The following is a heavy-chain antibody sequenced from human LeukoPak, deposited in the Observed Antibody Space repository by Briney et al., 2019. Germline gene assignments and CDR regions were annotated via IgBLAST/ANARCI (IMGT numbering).Heavy chain of an antibody. CDR3: ARGGYGYGYIGYFDY. D-gene: IGHD5-18*01. CDR2: INPNTGNT. J-gene: IGHJ4*02. CDR1: GYTFTNYG. V-gene: IGHV1-3*01. Sequence: ASVKVSCTTSGYTFTNYGVHWVRQAPGPRLEWMGWINPNTGNTKYSQKFQGRVTFVRDTSASTAYMELSSLRSEDTALYYCARGGYGYGYIGYFDYWGQGTLVTVSS.